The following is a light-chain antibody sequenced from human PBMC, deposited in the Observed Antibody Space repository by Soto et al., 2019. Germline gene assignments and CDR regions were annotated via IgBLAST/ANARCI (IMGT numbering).Light chain of an antibody. CDR2: EGT. Sequence: QSALAQPASVSGSPGQSVTISCTGTNSDVGGYNLVSWYQQHPAKAPKVIVSEGTKRPSGVSSRFSGSKSGNTASLTISGLQAEDEADYFCCSYAGYSTFDFGSGTKVTVL. CDR3: CSYAGYSTFD. CDR1: NSDVGGYNL. V-gene: IGLV2-23*01. J-gene: IGLJ1*01.